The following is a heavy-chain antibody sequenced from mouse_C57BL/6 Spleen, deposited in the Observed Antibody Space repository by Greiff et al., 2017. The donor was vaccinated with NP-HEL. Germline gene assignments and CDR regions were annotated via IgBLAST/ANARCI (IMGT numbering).Heavy chain of an antibody. CDR1: GYAFSSYW. CDR2: IYPGDGDT. D-gene: IGHD1-1*01. Sequence: QVHVKQSGAELVKPGASVKISCKASGYAFSSYWMNWVKQRPGKGLEWIGQIYPGDGDTNYNGKFKGKATLTADKSSSTAYMQLSSLTSEDSAVYFCARESITTVVGGFDVWGTGTTVTVSS. J-gene: IGHJ1*03. CDR3: ARESITTVVGGFDV. V-gene: IGHV1-80*01.